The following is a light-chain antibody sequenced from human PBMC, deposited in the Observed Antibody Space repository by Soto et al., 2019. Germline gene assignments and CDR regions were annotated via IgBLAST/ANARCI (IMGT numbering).Light chain of an antibody. CDR2: DVS. V-gene: IGLV2-11*01. J-gene: IGLJ3*02. CDR1: SSDVGGYNY. CDR3: CSYAGSFHWV. Sequence: QSALTQPRSVSGSPGQSVTISCTGTSSDVGGYNYVSWYQQHPGKAPKLMIYDVSKRPSGVPDRFSGSKSGNTASLTISGLQAEDEADYYCCSYAGSFHWVFGGGTQLTVL.